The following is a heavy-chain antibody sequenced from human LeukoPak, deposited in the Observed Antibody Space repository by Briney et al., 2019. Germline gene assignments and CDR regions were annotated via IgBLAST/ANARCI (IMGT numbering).Heavy chain of an antibody. J-gene: IGHJ1*01. CDR2: FDPEDGET. Sequence: ASVKVSCKVSGYTLTELSMHWVRQAPGKGVEWMGGFDPEDGETIYAQKFQGRVTMTEDTSTDTAYMELSSLRSEDTAVYYCATAIRGYDSSGYYNLQHWGQGTLVTVSS. CDR3: ATAIRGYDSSGYYNLQH. D-gene: IGHD3-22*01. V-gene: IGHV1-24*01. CDR1: GYTLTELS.